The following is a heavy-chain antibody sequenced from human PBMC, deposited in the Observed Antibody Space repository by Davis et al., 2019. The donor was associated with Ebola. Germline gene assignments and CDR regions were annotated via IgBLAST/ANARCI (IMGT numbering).Heavy chain of an antibody. CDR1: GFTFSSYA. CDR3: ANGGMDV. V-gene: IGHV3-23*01. J-gene: IGHJ6*02. CDR2: ISGSGGST. Sequence: GESLKISCAASGFTFSSYAMSWVRQAPGKGLEWVSAISGSGGSTYYADSVKGRFTISRDNAKNSLYLQMNSLRAEDTAVYYCANGGMDVWGQGTTVTVSS.